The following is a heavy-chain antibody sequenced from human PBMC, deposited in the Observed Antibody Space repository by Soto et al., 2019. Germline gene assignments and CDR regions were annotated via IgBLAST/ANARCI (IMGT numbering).Heavy chain of an antibody. J-gene: IGHJ4*02. V-gene: IGHV3-23*01. D-gene: IGHD5-18*01. CDR3: AKDGIQLWFYYFDY. CDR2: ISGSGGGT. Sequence: PGGSLRLSCAASGFTFSSYAMSWVRQAPGKGLEWVSAISGSGGGTYYADSVKGRFTISRDNSKNTLYLQMNSLRAEDTAVYYCAKDGIQLWFYYFDYWGQGTLVTVSS. CDR1: GFTFSSYA.